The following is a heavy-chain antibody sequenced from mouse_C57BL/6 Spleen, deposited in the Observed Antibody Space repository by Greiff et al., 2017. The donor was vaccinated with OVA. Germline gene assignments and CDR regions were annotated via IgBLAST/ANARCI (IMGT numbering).Heavy chain of an antibody. J-gene: IGHJ2*01. CDR1: GYAFSSSW. CDR2: IYPGDGDT. D-gene: IGHD2-12*01. CDR3: AVTRGDYFDY. Sequence: VQLKESGPELVKPGASVKISCKASGYAFSSSWMNWVKQRPGKGLEWIGRIYPGDGDTNYNGKFKGKATLTADKSSSTAYMQLSSLTSEDSAVYFCAVTRGDYFDYWGQGTTLTVSS. V-gene: IGHV1-82*01.